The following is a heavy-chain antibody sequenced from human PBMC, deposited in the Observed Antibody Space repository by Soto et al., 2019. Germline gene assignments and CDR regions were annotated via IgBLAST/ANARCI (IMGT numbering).Heavy chain of an antibody. V-gene: IGHV3-23*01. Sequence: GGSLRLSCEASGFTFSTSAMSWVRQAPGKGLEWVSTISDSGSTYYADSVKGRFTISRDNSKNTLYLQMNSLRAEDTAVYYCGKVWGEDGYCSRTSCLYYFHHWGQGALVTVSS. CDR3: GKVWGEDGYCSRTSCLYYFHH. J-gene: IGHJ4*02. CDR2: ISDSGST. D-gene: IGHD2-2*03. CDR1: GFTFSTSA.